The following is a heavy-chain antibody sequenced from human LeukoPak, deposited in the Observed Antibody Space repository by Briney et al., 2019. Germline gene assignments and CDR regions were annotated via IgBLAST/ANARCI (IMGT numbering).Heavy chain of an antibody. J-gene: IGHJ4*02. Sequence: PGGSLRLSCAASGFTFSSYAMSWVREAPGKGLEWVGRIKSKTDGGTTDYAAPVKGRFTISRDDSKNTLYLQMNSLKTEDTAVYYCTADYLGGLYYFDYWGQGTLVTVSS. CDR1: GFTFSSYA. V-gene: IGHV3-15*01. CDR2: IKSKTDGGTT. CDR3: TADYLGGLYYFDY.